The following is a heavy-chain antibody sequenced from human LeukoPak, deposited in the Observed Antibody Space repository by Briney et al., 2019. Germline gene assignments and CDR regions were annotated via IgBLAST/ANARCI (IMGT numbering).Heavy chain of an antibody. CDR1: GFSFTNYW. V-gene: IGHV5-51*01. D-gene: IGHD2-2*02. J-gene: IGHJ3*01. CDR3: AGHSFDTVDAFDV. CDR2: IYPGDSDT. Sequence: GGSLKISCKASGFSFTNYWIGWVRQMPGKGLEWMGIIYPGDSDTRYSPSFQGQVTISADKSSSTAYLQWRSLKASDTAMYYCAGHSFDTVDAFDVWGQGTIVIVSA.